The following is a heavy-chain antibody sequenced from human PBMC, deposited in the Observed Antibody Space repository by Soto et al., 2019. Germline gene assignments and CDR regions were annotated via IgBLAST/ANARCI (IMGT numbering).Heavy chain of an antibody. J-gene: IGHJ6*02. V-gene: IGHV3-21*06. CDR3: ARNQGENTFGLGHV. CDR1: GFTFDHYT. CDR2: ISSSSRYI. D-gene: IGHD3-16*01. Sequence: PGGSLRLSCVASGFTFDHYTMNWVRQAPGKGLEWVASISSSSRYIYYTDSLKSRFTISRDNAKNSVYLQMNSLRAEDTAVYYCARNQGENTFGLGHVWGQGTTVTVSS.